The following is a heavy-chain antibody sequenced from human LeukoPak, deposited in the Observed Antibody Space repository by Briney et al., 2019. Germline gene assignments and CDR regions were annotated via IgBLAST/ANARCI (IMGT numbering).Heavy chain of an antibody. CDR2: IWYDGSNK. D-gene: IGHD3-22*01. CDR1: GFTFSSYG. J-gene: IGHJ1*01. V-gene: IGHV3-33*01. CDR3: ARAVGRYYDSSGYYSLGH. Sequence: PGGSLRLSCAASGFTFSSYGMHWVRQAPGKGLEWVAVIWYDGSNKYYADSVKGRFTISRDNSKNTLYLQMNSLRAEDTAVYYCARAVGRYYDSSGYYSLGHWGQGTLVTVSS.